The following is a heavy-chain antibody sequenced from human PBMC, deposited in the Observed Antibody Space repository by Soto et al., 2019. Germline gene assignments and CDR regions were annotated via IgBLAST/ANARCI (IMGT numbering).Heavy chain of an antibody. CDR3: ARDPGLASTIPVTPGNPRGSGFAMDV. V-gene: IGHV1-69*01. CDR2: IIPIIGTA. D-gene: IGHD2-15*01. CDR1: GGTFSTFP. J-gene: IGHJ6*02. Sequence: QEQLVQSGAEVKKPGSSVRVSCKASGGTFSTFPISWVRQVPGQRPEWMGGIIPIIGTANYAQKFKGRVTIRADDSSSTAYMELRSLRSEDTVVYYCARDPGLASTIPVTPGNPRGSGFAMDVWGQGTTVTVSS.